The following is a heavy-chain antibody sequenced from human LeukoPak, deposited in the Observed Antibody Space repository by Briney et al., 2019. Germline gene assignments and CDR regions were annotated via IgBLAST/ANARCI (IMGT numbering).Heavy chain of an antibody. CDR2: ISGSGSSA. V-gene: IGHV3-23*01. J-gene: IGHJ4*02. D-gene: IGHD4-11*01. CDR3: AKDLNDYSPYYFDY. Sequence: GGSLRLSCAASGITFSSYAMSWVCQAPGKGLEWVSGISGSGSSAYYADSVRGRFTISRDNSKNTLYLQMNSLRAEDTAIYYRAKDLNDYSPYYFDYWGQGTLVTVSS. CDR1: GITFSSYA.